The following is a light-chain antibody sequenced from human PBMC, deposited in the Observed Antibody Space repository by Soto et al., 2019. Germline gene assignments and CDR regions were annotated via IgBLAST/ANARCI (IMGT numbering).Light chain of an antibody. Sequence: EIVLTQSPATLSLSPGERATLSCRASQSVSSYLAWYQQKPGQAPRLLIYDASNRATGIPARFSGSGSGTDFTLTISSLEPEDFAVYDCQQRSNWPQTLGQGTKVEIK. J-gene: IGKJ1*01. CDR3: QQRSNWPQT. CDR2: DAS. V-gene: IGKV3-11*01. CDR1: QSVSSY.